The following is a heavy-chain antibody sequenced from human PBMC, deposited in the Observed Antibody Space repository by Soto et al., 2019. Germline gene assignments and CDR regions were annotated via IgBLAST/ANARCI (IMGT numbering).Heavy chain of an antibody. V-gene: IGHV3-23*01. J-gene: IGHJ5*02. D-gene: IGHD6-19*01. CDR1: GFIFGSYA. CDR3: AKNPSVAVGYYDL. CDR2: ISGSGDST. Sequence: PRGSLRLSCVASGFIFGSYAMSWVRQTPGRGLEWVSAISGSGDSTYYADSVKGRFTISRDNSKNTLYLQMNSLRAEDTALYYCAKNPSVAVGYYDLWGQGTLVTVSS.